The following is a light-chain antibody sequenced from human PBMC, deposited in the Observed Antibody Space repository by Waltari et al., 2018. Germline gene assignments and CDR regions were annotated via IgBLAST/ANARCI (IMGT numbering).Light chain of an antibody. J-gene: IGKJ1*01. V-gene: IGKV1-5*03. CDR2: KAS. CDR1: QSISSW. CDR3: QQYKGT. Sequence: DIQLTQSPSTLSASVGDRVTLTCRASQSISSWLAWYQQKPGKAPKLLIYKASSLESGVPARFSGSGSGTEFTLTISSLQPDDFATYYCQQYKGTFGQGTKVEIK.